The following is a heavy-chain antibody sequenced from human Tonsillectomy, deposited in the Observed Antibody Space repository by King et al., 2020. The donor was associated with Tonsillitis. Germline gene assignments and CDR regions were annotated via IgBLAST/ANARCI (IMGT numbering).Heavy chain of an antibody. Sequence: QLQESGSGLVKPSQTLSLTCTVSGGSISSGGYSWSWIRQPPGKGLEWIGYIYPSGATCYNPSLKSRVTLSVDRSKNQFSLKLNSVTAADTAVYYCARGGDFFDSSGYPTPLDYWGQGTLVTVSS. CDR3: ARGGDFFDSSGYPTPLDY. CDR2: IYPSGAT. D-gene: IGHD3-22*01. CDR1: GGSISSGGYS. J-gene: IGHJ4*02. V-gene: IGHV4-30-2*01.